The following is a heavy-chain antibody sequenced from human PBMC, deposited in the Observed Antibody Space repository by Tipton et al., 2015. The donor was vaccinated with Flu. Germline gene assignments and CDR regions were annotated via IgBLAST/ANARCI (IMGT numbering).Heavy chain of an antibody. CDR2: INPKNGGT. D-gene: IGHD1-14*01. CDR1: GYTFTGYY. CDR3: AREPFKGNRDC. J-gene: IGHJ4*02. Sequence: QLVQSGAEVKKPGASVKVSCKASGYTFTGYYLHWVRQAPGQGLEWMAWINPKNGGTKYAQKFQGRVTVTRDNSISTAYMEVSGLKPDDTAVYYCAREPFKGNRDCWGQGTLVTVSP. V-gene: IGHV1-2*02.